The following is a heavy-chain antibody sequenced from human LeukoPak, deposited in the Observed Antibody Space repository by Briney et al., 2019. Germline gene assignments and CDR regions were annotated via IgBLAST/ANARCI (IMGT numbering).Heavy chain of an antibody. D-gene: IGHD3-16*01. V-gene: IGHV3-43*01. CDR2: ISWDGGST. CDR3: ARVPTANYDYVWGSYRRDYYYYYMDV. CDR1: GFTFDDYT. J-gene: IGHJ6*03. Sequence: PGGSLRLSCAASGFTFDDYTMHWIRQAPGKGLEWVSLISWDGGSTYYADSVKGRFTISRDNSKNSLYLQMNSLRAEDTALYYCARVPTANYDYVWGSYRRDYYYYYMDVWGKGTTVTVSS.